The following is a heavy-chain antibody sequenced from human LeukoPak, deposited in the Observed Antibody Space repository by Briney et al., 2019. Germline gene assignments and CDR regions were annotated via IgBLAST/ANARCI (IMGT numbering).Heavy chain of an antibody. Sequence: GGSLRLSCAASGFTFSSYVMSWVRQAPGQGLEWVSTLTGSGGNTYYADSVKGRFTISRDNSKNTLYLQMNSLRAEDTAVYYCAKSRVGYDYWGQGTLVTVSS. V-gene: IGHV3-23*01. CDR3: AKSRVGYDY. D-gene: IGHD1-26*01. J-gene: IGHJ4*02. CDR2: LTGSGGNT. CDR1: GFTFSSYV.